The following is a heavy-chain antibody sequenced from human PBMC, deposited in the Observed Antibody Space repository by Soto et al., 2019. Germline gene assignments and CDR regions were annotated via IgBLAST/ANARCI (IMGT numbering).Heavy chain of an antibody. CDR1: GYTFTSYG. V-gene: IGHV1-18*01. CDR3: ARDPPAHLDFDY. J-gene: IGHJ4*02. Sequence: QVQLVQSGPEVKNPGASVKVSCKASGYTFTSYGISWVRQAPGQGLEWMGWIDAYNGNTNYAQKFKGRVTMTTDTSTRPAYMELRNLRSDDTAVYYCARDPPAHLDFDYWGQGTLVTVSS. CDR2: IDAYNGNT.